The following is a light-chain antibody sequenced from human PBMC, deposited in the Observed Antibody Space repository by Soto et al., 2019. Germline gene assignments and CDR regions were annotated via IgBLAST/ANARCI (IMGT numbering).Light chain of an antibody. CDR2: DAS. CDR1: QSVSSY. J-gene: IGKJ5*01. CDR3: QQRSNWPPRAT. V-gene: IGKV3-11*01. Sequence: EIVLTQSPATLSLSPGERATLSCRASQSVSSYLAWYQQKPGQAPRLLIYDASNRATGIPARFSGSGSGTDFTLTISSLEPEDFAVYYCQQRSNWPPRATFGQGTRWRL.